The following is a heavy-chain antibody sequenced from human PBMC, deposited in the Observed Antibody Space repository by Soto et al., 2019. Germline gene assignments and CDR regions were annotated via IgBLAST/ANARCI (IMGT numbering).Heavy chain of an antibody. J-gene: IGHJ5*02. Sequence: QVHLVQSGAEVKKPGASVKVSCKASGYSFTDYYMHWVRQAPGQGLEWMGWINTKTGGTNYAQRVQGRVTMTGDTSINTAYMGLSRLRSDDTAVYYCSRVGPTGWFDPWGQGTVVTVSS. V-gene: IGHV1-2*02. CDR2: INTKTGGT. CDR3: SRVGPTGWFDP. CDR1: GYSFTDYY.